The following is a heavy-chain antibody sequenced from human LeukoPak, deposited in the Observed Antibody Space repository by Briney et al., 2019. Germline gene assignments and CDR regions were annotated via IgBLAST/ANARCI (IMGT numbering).Heavy chain of an antibody. CDR3: ARWDCSSGTCFHLDY. CDR1: GGSINTYY. V-gene: IGHV4-59*01. Sequence: PSETLSLTCTVSGGSINTYYWSWLRQPPGGTLEYIGHIYYTGKPDYNPSLKSRVTMSVDTSKNQFSLRLSSVTAADTAVYYCARWDCSSGTCFHLDYWGQGTLVTVSS. J-gene: IGHJ4*02. CDR2: IYYTGKP. D-gene: IGHD6-19*01.